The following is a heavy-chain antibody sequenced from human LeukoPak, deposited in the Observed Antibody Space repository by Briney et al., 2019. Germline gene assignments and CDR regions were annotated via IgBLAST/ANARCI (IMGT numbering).Heavy chain of an antibody. J-gene: IGHJ3*02. CDR2: IYHSGST. D-gene: IGHD4-17*01. CDR3: ARAGDPRNNDAFDI. CDR1: GGSISSYY. Sequence: SETLSLTCTVSGGSISSYYWSWIRQPPGKGLEWIGYIYHSGSTNYNPSLKSRVTISVDTSKNQFSLKLSSVTAADTAVYYCARAGDPRNNDAFDIWGQGTMVTVSS. V-gene: IGHV4-59*08.